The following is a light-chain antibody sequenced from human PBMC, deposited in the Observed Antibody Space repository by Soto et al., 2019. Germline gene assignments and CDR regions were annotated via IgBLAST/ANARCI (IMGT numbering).Light chain of an antibody. CDR3: TSYTSITILV. CDR1: SSDVGGYNY. V-gene: IGLV2-8*01. J-gene: IGLJ2*01. CDR2: EVS. Sequence: QSVLTQPPSASGSPGQSVTISCTGTSSDVGGYNYVSWYQQHPGKAPKLMIYEVSKRPSGVPDRFSGSKSGNTASLTVSGLQAEDEADYYCTSYTSITILVFGGGTKLTVL.